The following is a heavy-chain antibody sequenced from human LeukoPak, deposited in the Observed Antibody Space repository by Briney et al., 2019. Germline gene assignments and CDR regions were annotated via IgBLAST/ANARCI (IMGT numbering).Heavy chain of an antibody. CDR3: ARDLWSSSGWYLTYYYGMDV. V-gene: IGHV3-23*01. J-gene: IGHJ6*02. Sequence: GGSLRLSCAASGFTFSSYAMSWVRQAPGKGLEWVSAISGGGGSTYYADSVKGRFTISRDNSKNTLYLQMNSLRAEDTAVYYCARDLWSSSGWYLTYYYGMDVWGQGTTVTVSS. CDR1: GFTFSSYA. D-gene: IGHD6-19*01. CDR2: ISGGGGST.